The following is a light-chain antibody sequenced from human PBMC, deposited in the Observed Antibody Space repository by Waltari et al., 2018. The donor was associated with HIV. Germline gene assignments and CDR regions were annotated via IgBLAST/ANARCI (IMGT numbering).Light chain of an antibody. V-gene: IGKV1-39*01. CDR2: SAT. J-gene: IGKJ2*01. CDR3: HQCYSTPRT. Sequence: DIQMTQSPSSLSASVGDRVTITCRASQDIRTYLNWYQQKPGRAPNLLIYSATSLQSGVPSRFSGSGSVTEFTLTICSVQPEDFATYFCHQCYSTPRTFGQG. CDR1: QDIRTY.